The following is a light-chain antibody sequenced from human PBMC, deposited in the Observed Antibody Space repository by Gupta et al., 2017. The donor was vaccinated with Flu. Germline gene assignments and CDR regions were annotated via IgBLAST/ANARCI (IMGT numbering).Light chain of an antibody. Sequence: SSSNIENNYVAWYQQLPGTAPKLLSYENNKRPSRIPDRFSGSKSDTSATLGITGLQTGDEADYYCGTWDSSLSAWVFGGGTKLTVL. CDR1: SSNIENNY. J-gene: IGLJ3*02. CDR3: GTWDSSLSAWV. CDR2: ENN. V-gene: IGLV1-51*02.